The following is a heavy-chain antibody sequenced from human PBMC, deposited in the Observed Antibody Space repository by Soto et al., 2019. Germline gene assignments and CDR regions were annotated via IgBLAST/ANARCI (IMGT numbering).Heavy chain of an antibody. D-gene: IGHD2-2*03. V-gene: IGHV2-26*01. Sequence: QVTLKESGPVLVKPTETLTLTCTVSGFSLSNARMGVSWIRQPPGKALEWLAHIFSNDAKTYSPSLKRRLTISKYTSKRKVVLTISTMHPLGPATSCCARDGIGYSISTSCTYYCFSVMDVWCPAPRVTVPS. CDR1: GFSLSNARMG. CDR3: ARDGIGYSISTSCTYYCFSVMDV. J-gene: IGHJ6*02. CDR2: IFSNDAK.